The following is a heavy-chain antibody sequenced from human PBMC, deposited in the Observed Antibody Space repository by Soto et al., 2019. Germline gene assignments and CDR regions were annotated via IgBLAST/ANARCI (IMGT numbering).Heavy chain of an antibody. D-gene: IGHD3-10*01. V-gene: IGHV3-11*01. CDR1: GFTFSDNY. CDR3: ARAFYGSGSYYHYYYNDV. J-gene: IGHJ6*03. Sequence: QVQLVESGGGLVKPGGSLRLSCAASGFTFSDNYMTWIRQAPGKGLEWVSYISSSGSTIYYADSVKGRFTISRDNAKNSLYLQMNSLTAEDTAVYYCARAFYGSGSYYHYYYNDVWGTGTTVTVSS. CDR2: ISSSGSTI.